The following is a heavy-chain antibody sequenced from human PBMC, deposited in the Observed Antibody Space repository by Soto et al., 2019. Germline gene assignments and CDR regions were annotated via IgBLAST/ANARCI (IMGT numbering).Heavy chain of an antibody. J-gene: IGHJ4*02. V-gene: IGHV4-39*01. CDR3: ARAPTDYSHDY. Sequence: SETLSLTCTVSGGCIITTTYYWGWLRQPPGKGLEWIGSVYYSGSTYYNPSLKSRVTISVDTSMNQFSLMLSSVTAADTAVYFCARAPTDYSHDYWGLGNLVTVSS. CDR2: VYYSGST. CDR1: GGCIITTTYY. D-gene: IGHD4-4*01.